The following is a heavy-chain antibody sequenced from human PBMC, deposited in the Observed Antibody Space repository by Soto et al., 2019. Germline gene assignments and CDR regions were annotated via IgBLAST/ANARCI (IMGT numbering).Heavy chain of an antibody. Sequence: EVQLMESGGGLVQPGGSLRLSCAASGFTFSSYAMSWVRQAPGKGLEWVSAISGSGGSTYYADSVKGRFTISRDNSKNTLYLQMNSLRAEDTAVYFCPKVKSGWDPFDYWGQRTLVTVSS. J-gene: IGHJ4*02. D-gene: IGHD6-19*01. V-gene: IGHV3-23*01. CDR2: ISGSGGST. CDR1: GFTFSSYA. CDR3: PKVKSGWDPFDY.